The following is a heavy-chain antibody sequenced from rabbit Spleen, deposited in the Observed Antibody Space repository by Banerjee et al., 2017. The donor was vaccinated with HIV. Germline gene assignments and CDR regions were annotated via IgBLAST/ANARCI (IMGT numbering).Heavy chain of an antibody. J-gene: IGHJ4*01. CDR1: GLDFSSSYW. CDR2: IDVSSRGST. CDR3: ARGGGL. Sequence: QSLEESGGDLVKPGASLTLTCTASGLDFSSSYWICWIRQAPGKGLEWIACIDVSSRGSTYYTTWAKGRFTVSKTSSTTVTLQMTSLTAADTATYFCARGGGLWGQGTLVTVS. V-gene: IGHV1S40*01.